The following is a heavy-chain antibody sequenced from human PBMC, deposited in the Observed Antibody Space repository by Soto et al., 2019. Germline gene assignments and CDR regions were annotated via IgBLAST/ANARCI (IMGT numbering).Heavy chain of an antibody. Sequence: ASVQVSCKASGYTFTSYAMHWVRQAPGQRLEWMGWINAGNGNTKYSQKFQGRVTITRDTSASTAYMELSSLRSEDTAVYYCSSSSCSHHYFDAWGQRSTVTVSS. V-gene: IGHV1-3*01. CDR1: GYTFTSYA. J-gene: IGHJ5*02. CDR2: INAGNGNT. CDR3: SSSSCSHHYFDA. D-gene: IGHD6-13*01.